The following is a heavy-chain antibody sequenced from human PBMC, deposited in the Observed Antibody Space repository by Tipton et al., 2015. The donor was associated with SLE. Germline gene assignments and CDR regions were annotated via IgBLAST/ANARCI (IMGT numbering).Heavy chain of an antibody. V-gene: IGHV4-59*08. CDR1: GGSFHGYH. Sequence: TLSLTCAVYGGSFHGYHWSWIRQPPGKGLEWIGYIYYSGSTYYKPSLKSRVTISVDTSKNQFSLKLSSVTAADTAVYYCASQLGAIPDAFDIWGQGTMVTVSS. J-gene: IGHJ3*02. CDR3: ASQLGAIPDAFDI. D-gene: IGHD2-21*01. CDR2: IYYSGST.